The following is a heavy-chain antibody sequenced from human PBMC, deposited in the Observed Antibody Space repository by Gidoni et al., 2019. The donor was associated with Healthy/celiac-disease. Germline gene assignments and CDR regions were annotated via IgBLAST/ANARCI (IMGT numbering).Heavy chain of an antibody. D-gene: IGHD3-16*01. V-gene: IGHV3-23*01. CDR2: ISGSGGST. CDR1: GFTFSSYA. Sequence: EVQLLESGGGLVQPGGSLSLSCAASGFTFSSYAMSWVRQAPGKGLEWVSAISGSGGSTYYADSVKGRFTISRDNSKNTLYLQMNSLRAEDTAVYYCAKDPIGDRRVYGMDVWGQGTTVTVSS. CDR3: AKDPIGDRRVYGMDV. J-gene: IGHJ6*02.